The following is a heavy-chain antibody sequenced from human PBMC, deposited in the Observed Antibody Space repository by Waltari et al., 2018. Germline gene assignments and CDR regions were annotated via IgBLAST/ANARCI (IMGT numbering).Heavy chain of an antibody. CDR2: IYPGDSVP. J-gene: IGHJ4*02. V-gene: IGHV5-51*01. CDR3: ARRDRDYTAYDLDY. CDR1: GYDFSRYG. Sequence: DEQLVQSGAEVKKPGESLKISCKGFGYDFSRYGIGWVRQVPGKGLEGMGIIYPGDSVPSYSPSFQGQVTISADKSTSTAYLQWNSLKASDSAIYYCARRDRDYTAYDLDYWGQGTLVTVSS. D-gene: IGHD3-3*01.